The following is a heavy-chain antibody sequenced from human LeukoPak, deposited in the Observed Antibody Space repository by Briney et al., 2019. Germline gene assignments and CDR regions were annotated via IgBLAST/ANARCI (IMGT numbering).Heavy chain of an antibody. J-gene: IGHJ4*02. CDR2: IDYRERT. CDR1: GGSFSGYY. V-gene: IGHV4-34*01. CDR3: ANYVSRTMRDY. D-gene: IGHD3-16*01. Sequence: PSETPSLTCAVYGGSFSGYYWSWIRQPPGKGLEWIGSIDYRERTTYNPSLKSRVTISADTSRNQFSLKLSSVTATDTAVYYCANYVSRTMRDYWGQGTLVTVSS.